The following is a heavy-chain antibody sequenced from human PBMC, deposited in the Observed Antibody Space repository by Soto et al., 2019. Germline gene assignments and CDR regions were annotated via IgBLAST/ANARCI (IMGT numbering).Heavy chain of an antibody. CDR3: AGTFGSGSGDYFYGMDV. Sequence: ASVKVSCKASGYTFTSYYMHWVRQAPGQGLEWMGIINPSGGSTSYAQKFQGRVTMTRDTSTSTVYMELSSLRSEDTAAYYCAGTFGSGSGDYFYGMDVWGQGTTVTVSS. J-gene: IGHJ6*02. D-gene: IGHD3-10*01. CDR1: GYTFTSYY. V-gene: IGHV1-46*01. CDR2: INPSGGST.